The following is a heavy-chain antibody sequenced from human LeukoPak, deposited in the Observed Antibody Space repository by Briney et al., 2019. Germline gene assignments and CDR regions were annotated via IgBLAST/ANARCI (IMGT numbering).Heavy chain of an antibody. CDR2: IDKKDNLYAT. CDR3: TRDRGTYNWFDP. D-gene: IGHD2-15*01. Sequence: GGSLRLSCAASGFTFSGSAVHWVRQSSGKGLEWVGHIDKKDNLYATAYAESVKGRFTISRDDSKDTAFLHMDSLKTEDTALYHCTRDRGTYNWFDPWGQGTLVTVSS. V-gene: IGHV3-73*01. J-gene: IGHJ5*02. CDR1: GFTFSGSA.